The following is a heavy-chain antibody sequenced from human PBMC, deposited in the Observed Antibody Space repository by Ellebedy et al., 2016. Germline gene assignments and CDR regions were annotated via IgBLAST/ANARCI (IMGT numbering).Heavy chain of an antibody. CDR1: GFTFSTSA. J-gene: IGHJ4*02. D-gene: IGHD6-6*01. CDR2: IIVGSGNT. V-gene: IGHV1-58*01. CDR3: AREWAPYSSSSGIDY. Sequence: SVKVSCXASGFTFSTSAVQWVRQARGQRLEWVGWIIVGSGNTNYAQKFQERVTMTRDTSTSTVYMELSSLRSEDTAVYYCAREWAPYSSSSGIDYWGQGTLVTVSS.